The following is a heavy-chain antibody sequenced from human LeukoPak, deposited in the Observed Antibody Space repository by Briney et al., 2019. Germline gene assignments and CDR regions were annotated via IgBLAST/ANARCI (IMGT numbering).Heavy chain of an antibody. CDR1: GFTFRSYE. V-gene: IGHV3-48*03. CDR2: ISSSGNTI. D-gene: IGHD3/OR15-3a*01. Sequence: PGGCLRLYCAAFGFTFRSYEMNWLRQAPGKGLEWVSYISSSGNTIYYADSVKGRFTISRDNAKDSLYLQMNSLRAEDTAVYYCARPESPLHGLSWYDSWGQGTLVTVSS. J-gene: IGHJ5*01. CDR3: ARPESPLHGLSWYDS.